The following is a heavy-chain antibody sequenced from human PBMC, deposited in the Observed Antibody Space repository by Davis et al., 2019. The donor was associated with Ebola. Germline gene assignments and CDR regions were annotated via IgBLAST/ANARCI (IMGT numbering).Heavy chain of an antibody. D-gene: IGHD2-15*01. J-gene: IGHJ4*02. CDR3: ARGGDIVVVVAGYFDY. CDR2: ISNSATTI. CDR1: GFTFSSSM. V-gene: IGHV3-48*04. Sequence: GESLKISCAASGFTFSSSMMNWVRQAPGKGLEWLSYISNSATTIYYADSVKGRFTISRDNANNSLYLQMNSLRAEDTDVYYCARGGDIVVVVAGYFDYWGQETLVTVSS.